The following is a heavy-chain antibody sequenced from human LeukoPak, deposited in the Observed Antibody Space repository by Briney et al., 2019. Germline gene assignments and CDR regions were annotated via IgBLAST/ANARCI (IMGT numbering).Heavy chain of an antibody. Sequence: ASVTVSCTASGYTFTIYGISWVRQAPGQGLEWMGWISAYNGNTNYAQKLQGRVTMTTDTSTSTAYMELRSLRSDDTAVYYCARDLGGWDIVVVVAAADAFDIWGQETMVTVSS. V-gene: IGHV1-18*01. CDR1: GYTFTIYG. CDR3: ARDLGGWDIVVVVAAADAFDI. D-gene: IGHD2-15*01. J-gene: IGHJ3*02. CDR2: ISAYNGNT.